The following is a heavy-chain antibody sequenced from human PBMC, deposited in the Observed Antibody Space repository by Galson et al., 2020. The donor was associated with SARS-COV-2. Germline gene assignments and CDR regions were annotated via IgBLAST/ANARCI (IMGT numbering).Heavy chain of an antibody. CDR2: ISSRTTSSDYV. V-gene: IGHV3-21*01. J-gene: IGHJ4*02. CDR3: ARDGSGYVNFDY. D-gene: IGHD5-12*01. Sequence: GGSLRLSCVVSGFTFSISSMNWVRQAPGKGLEWVASISSRTTSSDYVYYADSVKGRFTISRDNAKSSLYLQMNSLRVEDTAVYYCARDGSGYVNFDYWGLGTLVTVSS. CDR1: GFTFSISS.